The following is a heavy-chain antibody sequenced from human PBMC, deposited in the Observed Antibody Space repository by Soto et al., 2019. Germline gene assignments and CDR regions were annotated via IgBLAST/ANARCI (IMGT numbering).Heavy chain of an antibody. Sequence: GGSLRLSCAASGFTFSSYGMHWVRQAPGKGLEWVAVISYDGSNKYYADSVKGRFTISRDNSKNTLYLQMNSLRAEDTAVYYCAKSQAQWRRYYYYGMDVWGQGTTVTVSS. CDR2: ISYDGSNK. J-gene: IGHJ6*02. CDR1: GFTFSSYG. V-gene: IGHV3-30*18. D-gene: IGHD6-19*01. CDR3: AKSQAQWRRYYYYGMDV.